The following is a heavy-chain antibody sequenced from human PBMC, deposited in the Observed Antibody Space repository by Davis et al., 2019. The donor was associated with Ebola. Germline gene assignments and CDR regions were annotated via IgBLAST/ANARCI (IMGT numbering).Heavy chain of an antibody. CDR1: GFTLSSYA. J-gene: IGHJ4*02. Sequence: GESLKISCAASGFTLSSYAMHWVRQAPGKGLEYVSAISSNGGTTYYADSVKGRFTISRDNSKNTLYLQMGSLRAEDMAVYYCAREGHLDYVDYWGQGTLVTVSS. CDR3: AREGHLDYVDY. CDR2: ISSNGGTT. V-gene: IGHV3-64*02.